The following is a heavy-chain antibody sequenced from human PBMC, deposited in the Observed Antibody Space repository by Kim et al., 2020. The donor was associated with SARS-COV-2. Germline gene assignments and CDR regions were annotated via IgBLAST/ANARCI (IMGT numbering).Heavy chain of an antibody. J-gene: IGHJ2*01. D-gene: IGHD5-12*01. CDR3: AAGAGWLIDF. CDR1: GFTFSDYW. Sequence: GGSLRLSCTTSGFTFSDYWMNWVRQAPGKGLEWVANIEQDGGEKNYVDSAKGRFTISRDNAKSSVSLQMNRLRVEDTAVYYCAAGAGWLIDFWGLGPLV. V-gene: IGHV3-7*01. CDR2: IEQDGGEK.